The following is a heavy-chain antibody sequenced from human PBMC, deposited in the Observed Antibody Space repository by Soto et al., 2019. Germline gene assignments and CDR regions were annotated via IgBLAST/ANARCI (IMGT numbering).Heavy chain of an antibody. Sequence: ASVKVSFRASGYTLTGYYMHWVRQAPGQGLEWMGCINPNSGGTNYAQKFQGWVTMTRDTSISTAYMELSRLRSDDTAVYYWARDGPSDALDIWGQGTMVTVSS. D-gene: IGHD6-6*01. CDR2: INPNSGGT. V-gene: IGHV1-2*04. CDR1: GYTLTGYY. J-gene: IGHJ3*02. CDR3: ARDGPSDALDI.